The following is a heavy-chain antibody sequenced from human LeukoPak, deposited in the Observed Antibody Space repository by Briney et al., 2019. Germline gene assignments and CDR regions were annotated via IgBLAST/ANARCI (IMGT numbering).Heavy chain of an antibody. CDR3: ARAQSRRYGDLGGY. Sequence: ASVKVSCKASGYTFTSYDINWVRQATGQGLEWMGWMNPNSGNTGYAQKFQGRVTMTRNTSISTAYMELSSLRSEDTAVYYCARAQSRRYGDLGGYWGQGTLVTVSS. CDR1: GYTFTSYD. V-gene: IGHV1-8*01. D-gene: IGHD4-17*01. CDR2: MNPNSGNT. J-gene: IGHJ4*02.